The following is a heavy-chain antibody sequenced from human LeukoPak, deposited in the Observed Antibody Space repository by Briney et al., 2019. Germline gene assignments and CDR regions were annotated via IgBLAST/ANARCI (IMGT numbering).Heavy chain of an antibody. CDR2: IYSSGTT. CDR3: ARDSGTTGEVKFDP. D-gene: IGHD3-10*01. V-gene: IGHV4-4*07. CDR1: GGSIHSY. Sequence: SETPSLTCTVSGGSIHSYWSWIRQPAGKGLEWIGRIYSSGTTTYNPSLKSRVTMSVDTAKNQVSLRLSSVTAADTAVYYCARDSGTTGEVKFDPWGQGSLVTVSS. J-gene: IGHJ5*02.